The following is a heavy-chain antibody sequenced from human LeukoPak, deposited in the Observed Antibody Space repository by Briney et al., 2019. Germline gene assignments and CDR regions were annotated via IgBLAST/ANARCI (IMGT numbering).Heavy chain of an antibody. J-gene: IGHJ5*02. Sequence: SETLSLTCTVSGGSFTGYYWSWIRKPPNKGLEWIGHIYHSGSTDYTPSLKSRVTISLDTSKSQFSLNLTSVTAADTAIYFCARVRWEYQLLLGFDPWGQGTLVTVSS. CDR2: IYHSGST. V-gene: IGHV4-59*01. D-gene: IGHD2-2*01. CDR1: GGSFTGYY. CDR3: ARVRWEYQLLLGFDP.